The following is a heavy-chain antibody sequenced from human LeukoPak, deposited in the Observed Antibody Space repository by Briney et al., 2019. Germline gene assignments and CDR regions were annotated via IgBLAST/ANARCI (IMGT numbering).Heavy chain of an antibody. V-gene: IGHV3-48*04. Sequence: PGGSLRLSCAASGFTFSSYSMNWVRQAPGKGLEWVSYISSSSSTIYYADSVKGRFTISRDNAKNSLYLQMNSLRAEDTAVYYCARDGYYGSGSYFDYWGQGTLVTVSS. CDR1: GFTFSSYS. CDR3: ARDGYYGSGSYFDY. CDR2: ISSSSSTI. D-gene: IGHD3-10*01. J-gene: IGHJ4*02.